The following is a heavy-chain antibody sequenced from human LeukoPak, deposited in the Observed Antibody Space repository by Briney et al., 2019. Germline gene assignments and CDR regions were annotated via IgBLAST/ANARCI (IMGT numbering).Heavy chain of an antibody. CDR3: AKFLPTHIVVANYYFDY. D-gene: IGHD2-21*01. Sequence: PGGSLRLSCAASGFTFSSYAMSWVRQAPGKGLEWVSAISGSGGSTYYADSVKGRFTISRDNSKNTRYLQMNSLRAEDTAVYYCAKFLPTHIVVANYYFDYWGQGTLVTVSS. V-gene: IGHV3-23*01. CDR1: GFTFSSYA. CDR2: ISGSGGST. J-gene: IGHJ4*02.